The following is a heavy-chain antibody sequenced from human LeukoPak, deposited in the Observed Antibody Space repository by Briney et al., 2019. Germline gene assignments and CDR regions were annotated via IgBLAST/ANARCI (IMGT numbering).Heavy chain of an antibody. V-gene: IGHV4-59*01. CDR3: ARAVRSSGWYPYNWFDP. J-gene: IGHJ5*02. CDR1: GGSISSYY. Sequence: SETLSLTCTVSGGSISSYYWRWIRQPPGKGLEWIGYIYYSGSTHYNPSLKSRVTISVDTYKDQFSLKLSSVTAADTAVYYCARAVRSSGWYPYNWFDPWGQGTLVTVSS. D-gene: IGHD6-19*01. CDR2: IYYSGST.